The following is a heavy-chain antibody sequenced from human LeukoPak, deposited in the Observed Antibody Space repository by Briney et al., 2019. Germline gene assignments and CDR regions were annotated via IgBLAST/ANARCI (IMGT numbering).Heavy chain of an antibody. CDR1: VFPFSSYW. CDR3: ASVRYFDWSPFDY. CDR2: INSDGSST. J-gene: IGHJ4*02. V-gene: IGHV3-74*01. Sequence: GGSLRLSCAASVFPFSSYWMHWVRQAPGKGLVWVSRINSDGSSTSYADSVKGRLTISRDNAENTLYLRMNSLRAEDTAVYYCASVRYFDWSPFDYWGQGTLVTVSS. D-gene: IGHD3-9*01.